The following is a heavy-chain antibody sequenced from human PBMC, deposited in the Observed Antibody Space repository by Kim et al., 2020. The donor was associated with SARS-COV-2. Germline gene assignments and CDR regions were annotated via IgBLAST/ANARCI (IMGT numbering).Heavy chain of an antibody. CDR1: GGTFSSYA. J-gene: IGHJ4*02. D-gene: IGHD2-15*01. Sequence: VKVSCKASGGTFSSYAISWVRQAPGQGLEWMGGIIPIFGTANYAQKFQGRVTITADESTSTAYMELSSLRSEDTAVYYCATSIRVGVVVAATPLDYWGQGTLVTVSS. V-gene: IGHV1-69*13. CDR2: IIPIFGTA. CDR3: ATSIRVGVVVAATPLDY.